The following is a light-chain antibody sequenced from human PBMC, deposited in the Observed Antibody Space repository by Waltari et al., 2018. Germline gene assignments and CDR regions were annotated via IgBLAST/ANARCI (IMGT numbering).Light chain of an antibody. J-gene: IGKJ2*01. CDR2: DAS. CDR1: QDISNY. CDR3: QQYDNLPRS. Sequence: DIQMTQSPSSLSASVGGRVTTTCQASQDISNYLKWYQQKPGKAPKLLIYDASNLETGVPSRFSGSGSGTDFTFTISSLQPEDIATYYCQQYDNLPRSFGQGTKLEIK. V-gene: IGKV1-33*01.